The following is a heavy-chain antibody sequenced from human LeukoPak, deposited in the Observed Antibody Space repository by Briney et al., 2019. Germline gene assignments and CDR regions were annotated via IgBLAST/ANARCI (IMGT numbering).Heavy chain of an antibody. CDR1: GFTFSSYS. V-gene: IGHV3-48*02. J-gene: IGHJ4*02. CDR3: ATSRSSFTSYYFDY. D-gene: IGHD3-10*01. CDR2: ISSSSSTI. Sequence: PGGSLRLSCAASGFTFSSYSMNWVRQAPGKGLEWVSYISSSSSTIYYADSVKGRFTISRDNAKNSLYLQMNSLRDEDTAVYYCATSRSSFTSYYFDYWGQGTLVTVSS.